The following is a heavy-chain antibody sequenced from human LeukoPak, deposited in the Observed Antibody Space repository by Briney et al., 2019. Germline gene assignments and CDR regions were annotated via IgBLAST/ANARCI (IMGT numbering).Heavy chain of an antibody. CDR2: ISSSSSYT. D-gene: IGHD2-15*01. CDR1: GFTFSDYY. V-gene: IGHV3-11*06. CDR3: ARSPAQSCYDY. J-gene: IGHJ4*02. Sequence: NPGGSLRLSCAASGFTFSDYYMSWIRQAPGKGLEWVSYISSSSSYTNYADSVKGRFTISRDNAKNSLYLQMNSLGAEDTAVYYCARSPAQSCYDYWGQGTLVTVSS.